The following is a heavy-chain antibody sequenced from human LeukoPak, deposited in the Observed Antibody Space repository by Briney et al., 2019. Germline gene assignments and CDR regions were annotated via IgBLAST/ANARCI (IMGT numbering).Heavy chain of an antibody. D-gene: IGHD5-12*01. J-gene: IGHJ4*02. CDR2: ISYDGSNK. CDR1: GFTFSSYA. Sequence: PGRSLRLSCAASGFTFSSYAMHWVRQAPGKGLEWVAVISYDGSNKYYADSVKGRFTISRDNSKNTLYLQMNSLRAEDTAVYYCARDSLVATHLAFDYWGQGTLVTVSS. CDR3: ARDSLVATHLAFDY. V-gene: IGHV3-30*14.